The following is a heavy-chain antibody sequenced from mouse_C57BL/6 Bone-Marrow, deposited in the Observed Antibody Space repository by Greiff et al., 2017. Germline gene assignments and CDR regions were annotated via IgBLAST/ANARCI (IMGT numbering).Heavy chain of an antibody. CDR1: GYTFTSYW. CDR3: ARWGLRRGPFDD. CDR2: IDPSDSYT. D-gene: IGHD2-4*01. V-gene: IGHV1-69*01. Sequence: VKLQQPGAELVMPGASVKLSCKASGYTFTSYWMHWVKQRPGQGLEWIGEIDPSDSYTNYNQKFKGKSTLTVDKSSSTAYMQLSSLTSEDSAVYYCARWGLRRGPFDDWGQGTTLTVSS. J-gene: IGHJ2*01.